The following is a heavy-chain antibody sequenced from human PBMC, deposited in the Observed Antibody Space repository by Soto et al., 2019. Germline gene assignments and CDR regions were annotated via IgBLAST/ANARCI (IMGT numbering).Heavy chain of an antibody. CDR2: IIPILNSP. D-gene: IGHD2-21*01. Sequence: GASVNVSCKASGGTFGSYAITWVRRAPGQGLEWLGGIIPILNSPAYAQKFQARVVITADEITNTAYMELNSLRFDDTAVYYCAREAPYCTSATCPKFYDMDVWGQGTTVTVSS. CDR1: GGTFGSYA. J-gene: IGHJ6*02. CDR3: AREAPYCTSATCPKFYDMDV. V-gene: IGHV1-69*13.